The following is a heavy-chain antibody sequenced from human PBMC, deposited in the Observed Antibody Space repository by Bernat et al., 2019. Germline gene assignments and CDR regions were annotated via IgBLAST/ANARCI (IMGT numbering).Heavy chain of an antibody. CDR3: ARAGGLYSGSYIEDY. CDR1: GFTFSSYS. V-gene: IGHV3-21*01. J-gene: IGHJ4*02. Sequence: EVQLVESGGGLVKPGGSLRLSCAASGFTFSSYSMNWVRQAPGKGLEWVSSISSSSSYIYYADSVKGRFTISRDNAKNSLYLQMNSLRAEDTAVYYCARAGGLYSGSYIEDYWGQGTLVTVSS. D-gene: IGHD1-26*01. CDR2: ISSSSSYI.